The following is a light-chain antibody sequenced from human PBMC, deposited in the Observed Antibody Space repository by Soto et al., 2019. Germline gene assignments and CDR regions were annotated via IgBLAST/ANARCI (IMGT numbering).Light chain of an antibody. J-gene: IGKJ1*01. Sequence: EIVMTQSPATLSVSPGERATLSCRASQSVNSNLAWYQQKPGQAPRLVIYGASTRATGIPARFSGSGSGTDFTLTISSLQSEDFAVYSCQQYKNCWPFGQGTKVEIK. V-gene: IGKV3-15*01. CDR2: GAS. CDR1: QSVNSN. CDR3: QQYKNCWP.